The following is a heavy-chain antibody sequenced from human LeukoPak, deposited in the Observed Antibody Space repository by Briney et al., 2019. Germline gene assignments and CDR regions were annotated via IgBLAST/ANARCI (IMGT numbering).Heavy chain of an antibody. Sequence: PPGSLGLSCAASGFTFSSFSMHWVRQAPGKGLESVSAISSNGGSTYYANSVKGRFTNYRDNSKNTLYLQMGSLRAEDMAVYYCAREYYGGYVDYWGQGSIVTVSS. V-gene: IGHV3-64*01. CDR2: ISSNGGST. CDR1: GFTFSSFS. D-gene: IGHD3-10*01. CDR3: AREYYGGYVDY. J-gene: IGHJ4*02.